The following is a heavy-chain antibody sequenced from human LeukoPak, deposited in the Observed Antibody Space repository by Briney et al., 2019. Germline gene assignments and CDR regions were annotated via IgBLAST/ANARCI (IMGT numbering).Heavy chain of an antibody. D-gene: IGHD3-22*01. V-gene: IGHV4-61*02. J-gene: IGHJ4*02. CDR3: ARESYYDSSGPGGGALNYFDY. CDR1: GGSISSGSYY. Sequence: SQTLSLTCTVSGGSISSGSYYGSWIRQPAGKGLEWIGRIYTSGSTNYNPSLKSRVTISVDTSKNQFSLKLSSVTAADTAVYYCARESYYDSSGPGGGALNYFDYWGQGTLVTVSS. CDR2: IYTSGST.